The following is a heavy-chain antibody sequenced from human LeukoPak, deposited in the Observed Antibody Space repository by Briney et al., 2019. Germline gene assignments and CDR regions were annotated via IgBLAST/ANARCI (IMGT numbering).Heavy chain of an antibody. V-gene: IGHV3-30*18. D-gene: IGHD3-3*01. CDR1: GFTFSSYG. J-gene: IGHJ3*02. CDR3: AKFWSGNFGRDALDI. CDR2: ISYDGSNK. Sequence: GRSLRLSCAASGFTFSSYGMHWVRQAPGKGLEWVAVISYDGSNKYYADSVKGRFTISRDNSKNILYLQMSSLSVEDTAVYYCAKFWSGNFGRDALDIWGQGTMVTVSS.